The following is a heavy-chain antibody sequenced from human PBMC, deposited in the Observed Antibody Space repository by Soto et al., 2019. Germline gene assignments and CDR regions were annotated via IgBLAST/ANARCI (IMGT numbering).Heavy chain of an antibody. J-gene: IGHJ6*02. Sequence: SETLSLTCTVSGGSISSGDYYWSWIRQPPXKGLEWIGYIYYSGSTYYNPSLKSRVTISVDTSKNQFSLKLSSVTAADTAVYYCARGLDYYGSGSYGWDYYYCMDVWGQGTTVTVSS. CDR2: IYYSGST. V-gene: IGHV4-30-4*01. D-gene: IGHD3-10*01. CDR3: ARGLDYYGSGSYGWDYYYCMDV. CDR1: GGSISSGDYY.